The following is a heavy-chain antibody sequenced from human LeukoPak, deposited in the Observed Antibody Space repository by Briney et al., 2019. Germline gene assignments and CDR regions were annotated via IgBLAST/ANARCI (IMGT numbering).Heavy chain of an antibody. J-gene: IGHJ5*02. Sequence: PSETLSLTCTVSGGSISSYYCTWIRQPPGKGLEWIGYIYYSGSTNYNPSLKSRVTISVDTSKNQFSLKLSSVTTADTAVYYCASSKTNGDSSGWYAWFDPWGQGTLVTVSS. CDR1: GGSISSYY. CDR3: ASSKTNGDSSGWYAWFDP. CDR2: IYYSGST. V-gene: IGHV4-59*08. D-gene: IGHD6-19*01.